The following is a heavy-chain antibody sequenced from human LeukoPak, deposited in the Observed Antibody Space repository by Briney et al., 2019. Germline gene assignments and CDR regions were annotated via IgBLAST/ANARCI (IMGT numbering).Heavy chain of an antibody. CDR2: ISSSSSYI. CDR1: GFTFSSYS. CDR3: ARLPYSGSYIDY. J-gene: IGHJ4*02. D-gene: IGHD1-26*01. Sequence: GGSLRLSCAASGFTFSSYSMNWVRQAPGKGLEWVSSISSSSSYIYYADSVKGRFTISRDNAKNSLYLQMNSLRAEGTAVYYCARLPYSGSYIDYWGQGTLVTVSS. V-gene: IGHV3-21*01.